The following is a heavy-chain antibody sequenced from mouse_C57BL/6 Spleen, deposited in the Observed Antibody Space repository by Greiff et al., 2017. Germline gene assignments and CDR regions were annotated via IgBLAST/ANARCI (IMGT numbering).Heavy chain of an antibody. CDR1: GYSFTGYY. CDR3: ARGGDGYYD. CDR2: INPSTGGT. V-gene: IGHV1-42*01. Sequence: EVQLQQSGPELVKPGASVKISCKASGYSFTGYYMNWVKQSPEKSLEWIGEINPSTGGTTYNQKFKAKATLTVDKSSSTAYMELRSLTSEDAAVYYCARGGDGYYDWGQGTTLTVSS. J-gene: IGHJ2*01. D-gene: IGHD2-3*01.